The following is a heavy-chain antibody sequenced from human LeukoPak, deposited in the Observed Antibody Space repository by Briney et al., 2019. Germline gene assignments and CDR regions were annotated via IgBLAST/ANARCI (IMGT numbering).Heavy chain of an antibody. CDR2: IIPIFGTA. D-gene: IGHD3-3*01. J-gene: IGHJ6*03. V-gene: IGHV1-69*06. CDR3: ARGVLRFLEWLLFRDYYYMDV. Sequence: GASVKVSCKASGGTFSSYAISWARQAPGQGLEWMGGIIPIFGTANYAQKFQGRVTITADKSTSTAYMELSSLRSEDTAVYYCARGVLRFLEWLLFRDYYYMDVWGKGTTVTVSS. CDR1: GGTFSSYA.